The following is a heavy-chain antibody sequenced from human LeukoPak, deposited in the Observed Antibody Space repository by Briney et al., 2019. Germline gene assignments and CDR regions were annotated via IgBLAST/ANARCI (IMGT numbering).Heavy chain of an antibody. CDR2: INSDGSST. CDR3: ARVVEYYYDSSGYYYDDFDY. D-gene: IGHD3-22*01. V-gene: IGHV3-74*01. Sequence: QSGGSLRLSCAASGFTFSSYWMHWVRQAPGKGLVWVSRINSDGSSTSHADSVKGRFTISRDNAKNTLYLQMNSLRAEDTAVYYCARVVEYYYDSSGYYYDDFDYWGQGTLVTVSS. CDR1: GFTFSSYW. J-gene: IGHJ4*02.